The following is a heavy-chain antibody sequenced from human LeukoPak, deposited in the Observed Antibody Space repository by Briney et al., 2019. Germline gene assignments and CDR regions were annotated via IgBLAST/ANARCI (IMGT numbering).Heavy chain of an antibody. CDR3: AREEVDYDILTGYDY. CDR2: IKQDGSEK. CDR1: GFTFSSYW. J-gene: IGHJ4*02. D-gene: IGHD3-9*01. Sequence: GGSLRLSCAASGFTFSSYWMSWVRQAPGKGLEWVANIKQDGSEKYYVDSVKGRFTISRDNSKNTLYLQMNSLRAEDTAVYYCAREEVDYDILTGYDYWGQGTLVTVSS. V-gene: IGHV3-7*01.